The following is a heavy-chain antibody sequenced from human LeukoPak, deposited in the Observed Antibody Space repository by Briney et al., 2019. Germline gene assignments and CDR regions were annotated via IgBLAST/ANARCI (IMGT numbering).Heavy chain of an antibody. CDR1: GFTFSSYA. D-gene: IGHD1-26*01. V-gene: IGHV3-64D*06. CDR3: VKEDSENYYGGGDY. J-gene: IGHJ4*02. CDR2: ISSIGGST. Sequence: GGSLRLSCSASGFTFSSYAMHWVRQAPGKGLEYVSAISSIGGSTYYADSVKGRFTISRDNSKNTLYLQMSALRAEDTAVYYCVKEDSENYYGGGDYWGQGTLVTVSS.